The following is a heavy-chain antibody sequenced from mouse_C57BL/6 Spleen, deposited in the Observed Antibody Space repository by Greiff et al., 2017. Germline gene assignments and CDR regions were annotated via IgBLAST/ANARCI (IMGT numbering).Heavy chain of an antibody. J-gene: IGHJ4*01. V-gene: IGHV1-59*01. CDR2: IDPSDSYT. Sequence: QVQLQQPGAELVRPGTSVKLSCTASGYTFTSYWMHWVKQRPGQGLEWIGVIDPSDSYTNYNQKFKGKATMTVDTSSSTAYMQLSSLTSEDSAVYYGERKGTTVVAPYYAMDYGGQGTSVTVSS. D-gene: IGHD1-1*01. CDR1: GYTFTSYW. CDR3: ERKGTTVVAPYYAMDY.